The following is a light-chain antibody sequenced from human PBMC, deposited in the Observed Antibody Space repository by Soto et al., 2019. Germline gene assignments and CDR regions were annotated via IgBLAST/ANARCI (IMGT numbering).Light chain of an antibody. CDR2: EVS. Sequence: QSALTQPASVSGSPGQSITISCTGTSRDVGGYNYVSWHQQHPGKAPKVIITEVSNRPSGVSNRFSGSKSGHTASLTISWLQAEDEADYYCSAYRSSRTFVVFGGGTKLTVL. CDR3: SAYRSSRTFVV. J-gene: IGLJ2*01. V-gene: IGLV2-14*01. CDR1: SRDVGGYNY.